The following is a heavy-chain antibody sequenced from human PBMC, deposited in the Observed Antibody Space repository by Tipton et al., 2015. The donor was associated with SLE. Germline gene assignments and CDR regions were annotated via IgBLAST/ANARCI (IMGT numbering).Heavy chain of an antibody. CDR1: GGSIRNYY. V-gene: IGHV4-59*01. Sequence: TLSLTCTLSGGSIRNYYWSWIRQSPGKGLEWIGSIYFSGSTNYNPSLRSRVSMSVDTSKKQQFSLNITSVTAADTAVYYCARGSRGLGMDVWGQGTTVTVSS. D-gene: IGHD3-10*01. CDR2: IYFSGST. J-gene: IGHJ6*02. CDR3: ARGSRGLGMDV.